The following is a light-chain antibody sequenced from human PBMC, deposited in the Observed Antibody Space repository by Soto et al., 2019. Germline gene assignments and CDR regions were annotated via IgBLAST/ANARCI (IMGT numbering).Light chain of an antibody. CDR1: SSDVGGYNY. V-gene: IGLV2-14*03. Sequence: QSVLTQPASVSGSPGQSITISCTGTSSDVGGYNYVSWYQHHPGKAAKLMIYHVSNRPSGVSNGFSGSKSGNTASLTISGLQAEGEADYSCSSYTSSSTLVFGGGTKVTVL. CDR3: SSYTSSSTLV. J-gene: IGLJ2*01. CDR2: HVS.